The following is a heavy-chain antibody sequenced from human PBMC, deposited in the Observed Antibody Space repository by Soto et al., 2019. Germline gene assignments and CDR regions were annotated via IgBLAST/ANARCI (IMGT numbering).Heavy chain of an antibody. D-gene: IGHD3-22*01. CDR3: ARDYYDSSVYLGDDAFDI. CDR2: TRNKANSYTT. CDR1: GFTFSDHY. Sequence: EVQLVESGGGLVQPGGSLRLSCAASGFTFSDHYMDWVRQAPGKGLEWVGRTRNKANSYTTEYAASVKGRFTISRDDSKNSLYLQMNSLKTEDTAVYYCARDYYDSSVYLGDDAFDIWGQGTMVTVSS. V-gene: IGHV3-72*01. J-gene: IGHJ3*02.